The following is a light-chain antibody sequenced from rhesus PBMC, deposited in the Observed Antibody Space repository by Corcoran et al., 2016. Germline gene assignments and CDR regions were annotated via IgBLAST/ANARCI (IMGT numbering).Light chain of an antibody. CDR3: QQYNNSPHS. J-gene: IGKJ2*01. V-gene: IGKV1-66*01. CDR2: YAS. CDR1: QGINQY. Sequence: DIQMTQSPSSLSASVGDRVTITCRASQGINQYLSWYQPKPRKAPTPLIYYASSLETGVPSRFRGSGSGPDFTLTISSLQPEDIATYFCQQYNNSPHSFGQGTKVEIK.